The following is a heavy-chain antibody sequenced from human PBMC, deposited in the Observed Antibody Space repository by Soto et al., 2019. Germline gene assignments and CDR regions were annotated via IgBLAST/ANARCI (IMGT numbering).Heavy chain of an antibody. V-gene: IGHV1-69*01. CDR1: GGTFSSYA. CDR3: AREGGYCSGGSCNGNYYYGIDV. CDR2: IIPIFGTA. Sequence: QVQLVQSGAEVKKPGSSVKVSCKASGGTFSSYAISWVRQAPGQGLEWMGGIIPIFGTAHYAQKFQGRVTITAYESTSTAYMGLSSLGSEDTAVYYCAREGGYCSGGSCNGNYYYGIDVWGQGTTVTVSS. J-gene: IGHJ6*02. D-gene: IGHD2-15*01.